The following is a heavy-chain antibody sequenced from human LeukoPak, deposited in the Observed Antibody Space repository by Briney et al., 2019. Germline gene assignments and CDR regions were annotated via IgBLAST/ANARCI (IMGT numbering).Heavy chain of an antibody. CDR2: RSIYNGNT. CDR1: GYDFINYG. CDR3: ARGGPFPSGSSSREYYLDY. Sequence: GASVKVSCKASGYDFINYGISWVRQAPEQGLEWMGWRSIYNGNTDYKLQGRVTMTTDTSTSTAYMEVRSLRSDDTAVYYCARGGPFPSGSSSREYYLDYWGQGTLVTVSS. V-gene: IGHV1-18*01. D-gene: IGHD6-6*01. J-gene: IGHJ4*02.